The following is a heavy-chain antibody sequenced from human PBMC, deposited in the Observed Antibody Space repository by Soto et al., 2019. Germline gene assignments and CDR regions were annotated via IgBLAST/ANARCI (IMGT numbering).Heavy chain of an antibody. V-gene: IGHV3-64*01. J-gene: IGHJ6*02. D-gene: IGHD2-21*01. Sequence: PGGSLRLSCAASGFTFSSYAMHWVRQAPGKGLEYVSVITSSGGNTDYASSVKGRFTISRDNSKNTLYLQMGSLRAEDMAVYYFARRIPFGYGMDVWGQGTTVTVSS. CDR1: GFTFSSYA. CDR2: ITSSGGNT. CDR3: ARRIPFGYGMDV.